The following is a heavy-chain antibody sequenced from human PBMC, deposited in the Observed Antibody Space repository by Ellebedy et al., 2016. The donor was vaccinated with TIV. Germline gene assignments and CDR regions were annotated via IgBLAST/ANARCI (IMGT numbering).Heavy chain of an antibody. CDR2: HSAANGNK. D-gene: IGHD2-21*02. CDR1: GYRFTSYG. CDR3: ARVTEATHIVLATVKDAFDI. J-gene: IGHJ3*02. Sequence: AASVKVSCKASGYRFTSYGISWVRQAPGQGLEWMGWHSAANGNKKYAQKFEGRVTMTTDTSTATAHMELRSLRSDDTAVYYCARVTEATHIVLATVKDAFDIWGQGTWVTVSS. V-gene: IGHV1-18*01.